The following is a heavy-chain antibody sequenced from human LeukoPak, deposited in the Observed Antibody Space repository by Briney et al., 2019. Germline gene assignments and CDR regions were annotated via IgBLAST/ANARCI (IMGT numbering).Heavy chain of an antibody. D-gene: IGHD2-2*01. CDR1: GFTFSSYA. CDR2: ITGGGNII. V-gene: IGHV3-23*01. Sequence: GGTLRLSCAVSGFTFSSYAMSWVRQAPGKGLECVSIITGGGNIIYYAGSVKGRLTISRDNSKNTVYLQMNSLRAEDTAVYHCAKVWCSSTSCHGGAMMDVWGKGTTVTVSS. J-gene: IGHJ6*04. CDR3: AKVWCSSTSCHGGAMMDV.